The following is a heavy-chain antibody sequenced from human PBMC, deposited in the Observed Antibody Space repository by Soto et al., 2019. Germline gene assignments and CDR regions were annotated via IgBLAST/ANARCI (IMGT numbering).Heavy chain of an antibody. J-gene: IGHJ5*02. CDR2: IYYSGST. Sequence: SETLSLTCTASGGSITSGDYSWSSIRQPPGKGLEWIGHIYYSGSTYYNPFLKSRVIISVDKSKNQFSLKLNSVTAADTAVYYCARVVVQRPSYRWFDPWGQGTLVTVSS. CDR3: ARVVVQRPSYRWFDP. D-gene: IGHD2-21*01. V-gene: IGHV4-30-4*08. CDR1: GGSITSGDYS.